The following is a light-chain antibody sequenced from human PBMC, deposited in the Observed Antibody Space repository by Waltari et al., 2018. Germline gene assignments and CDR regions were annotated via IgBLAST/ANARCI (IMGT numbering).Light chain of an antibody. V-gene: IGKV3-11*01. CDR3: QQRSNWPLT. CDR1: QSVSNY. J-gene: IGKJ4*01. CDR2: GAS. Sequence: DTVLTQSPDTLSLSPGERATLSCRASQSVSNYLAWYQQKPGQAPRLLIYGASKIATGIPSRFSGSGYGTDFTLTISSLEPEEFAVYYCQQRSNWPLTFGGGTKVEIK.